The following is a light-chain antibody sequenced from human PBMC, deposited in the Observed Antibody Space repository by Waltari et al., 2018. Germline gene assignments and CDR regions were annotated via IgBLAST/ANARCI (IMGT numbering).Light chain of an antibody. J-gene: IGLJ3*02. CDR1: SSDVGVYNY. CDR2: DVS. CDR3: SSSTGTTWV. V-gene: IGLV2-14*03. Sequence: QSALTQPASVSGSPGQSITISCSGISSDVGVYNYVSWYQQHAGKAPELMIYDVSNRPSGGSNRFSGANAGSTASLTISGLQAEDEADYYCSSSTGTTWVFGGGTKVSVL.